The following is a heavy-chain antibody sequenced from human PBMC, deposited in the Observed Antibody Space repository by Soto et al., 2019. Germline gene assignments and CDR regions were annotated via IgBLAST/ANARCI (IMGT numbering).Heavy chain of an antibody. CDR2: INTDGSDT. J-gene: IGHJ4*02. Sequence: GGSLRLSCAAPGFTFSAYWMHWVRQAPGKGLVWVSRINTDGSDTSYADSVKGRFTISRDNAKNTLYLQMNSLRAEDTAIYYCASRVVPAAICGPGTLVTVST. D-gene: IGHD2-2*01. V-gene: IGHV3-74*01. CDR3: ASRVVPAAI. CDR1: GFTFSAYW.